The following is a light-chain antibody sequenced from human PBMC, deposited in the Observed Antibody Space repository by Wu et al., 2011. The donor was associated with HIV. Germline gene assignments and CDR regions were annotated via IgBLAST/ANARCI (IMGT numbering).Light chain of an antibody. Sequence: EMVLTQSPGTLSLSPGERATLSCRASHSISITYLAWYQQKPGQAPRLLIYGASSRAAGIPARFSSGGSGTDFTLTISRLEPEDFAVYYCQQYATSPLLT. CDR3: QQYATSPLLT. V-gene: IGKV3-20*01. CDR1: HSISITY. CDR2: GAS. J-gene: IGKJ4*01.